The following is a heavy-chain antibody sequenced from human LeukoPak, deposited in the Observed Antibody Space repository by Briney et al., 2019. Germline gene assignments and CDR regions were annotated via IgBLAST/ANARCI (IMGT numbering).Heavy chain of an antibody. D-gene: IGHD4-23*01. CDR1: GGTFSSYA. CDR3: ARGGDYGGRFDY. V-gene: IGHV1-69*04. Sequence: ASVKVPCKASGGTFSSYAISWVRQAPGQGLEWMGRIIPILGIANYAQKFQGRVTITADKSTSTAYMELSSLRSEDTAVYYCARGGDYGGRFDYWGQGTLVTVSS. CDR2: IIPILGIA. J-gene: IGHJ4*02.